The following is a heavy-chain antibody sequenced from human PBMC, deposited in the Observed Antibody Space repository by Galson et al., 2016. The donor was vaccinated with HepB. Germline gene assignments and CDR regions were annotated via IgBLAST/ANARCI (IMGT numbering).Heavy chain of an antibody. Sequence: SLTCTVSGVSITSFYWTWIRQPPGGGLDWIGYIYHGGSGNYSPSLKSRVTMSLDTSKNQFSLRLSSVTAADTAVYYCVRQTTHSSDPTGYNGRWFDPWGHGSLITVSS. V-gene: IGHV4-59*08. CDR2: IYHGGSG. CDR1: GVSITSFY. D-gene: IGHD3-9*01. J-gene: IGHJ5*02. CDR3: VRQTTHSSDPTGYNGRWFDP.